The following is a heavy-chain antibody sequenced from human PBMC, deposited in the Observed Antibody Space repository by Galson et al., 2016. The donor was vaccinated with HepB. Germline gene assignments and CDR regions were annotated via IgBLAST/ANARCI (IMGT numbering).Heavy chain of an antibody. V-gene: IGHV3-30*03. J-gene: IGHJ3*02. D-gene: IGHD3-22*01. CDR3: ASLRSGSYAFDI. Sequence: SLRLSCAASGFTFSGYAMHWVRQAPGKGLEWVAVISYDGSNKYYADSVKGRFTITRDTSKNTLYLQMNSLRAEDTAVYYCASLRSGSYAFDIWGQGTMVTVSS. CDR2: ISYDGSNK. CDR1: GFTFSGYA.